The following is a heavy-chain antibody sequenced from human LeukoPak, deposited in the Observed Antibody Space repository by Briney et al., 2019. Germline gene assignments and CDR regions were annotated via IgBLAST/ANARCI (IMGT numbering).Heavy chain of an antibody. CDR2: ISGSGGST. V-gene: IGHV3-23*01. Sequence: GGSLRLSCAASGFTFSSYAMSWVRQAPGQGLEWVSTISGSGGSTSYADSVKGRFTISRDTSKNTLSLQMNSLRAEDTAVHYCAKCHAPWELHFKYHYFDYWGQGTLVTVSS. D-gene: IGHD1-26*01. CDR3: AKCHAPWELHFKYHYFDY. CDR1: GFTFSSYA. J-gene: IGHJ4*02.